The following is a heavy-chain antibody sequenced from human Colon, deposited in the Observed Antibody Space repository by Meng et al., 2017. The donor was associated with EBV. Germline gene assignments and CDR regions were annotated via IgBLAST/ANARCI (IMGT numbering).Heavy chain of an antibody. CDR3: ARDRKHYGERGWFDP. CDR2: IYYSGST. D-gene: IGHD4-17*01. V-gene: IGHV4-30-4*01. J-gene: IGHJ5*02. CDR1: GGSISSGDYY. Sequence: QVQLQGSGPGLVPPSQTLSLTCTVSGGSISSGDYYWSWIRQPPGKGLEWIGYIYYSGSTYSNASLKSRVTISIDRSKNQFSLKLSSVTAADTAVYYCARDRKHYGERGWFDPWGQGTLVTVPS.